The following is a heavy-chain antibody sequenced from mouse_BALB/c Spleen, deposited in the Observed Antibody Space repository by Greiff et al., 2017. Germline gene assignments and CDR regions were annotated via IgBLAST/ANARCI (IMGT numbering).Heavy chain of an antibody. CDR3: AREGGNYLWFAY. CDR2: INPGSGGT. Sequence: QVQLQQSGAELVRPGTSVKVSCKASGYAFTNYLIEWVKQRPGQGLEWIGVINPGSGGTNYNEKFKGKATLTADKSSSTAYMQLSSLTSDDSAVYFCAREGGNYLWFAYWGQGTLVTVSA. J-gene: IGHJ3*01. D-gene: IGHD2-1*01. V-gene: IGHV1-54*01. CDR1: GYAFTNYL.